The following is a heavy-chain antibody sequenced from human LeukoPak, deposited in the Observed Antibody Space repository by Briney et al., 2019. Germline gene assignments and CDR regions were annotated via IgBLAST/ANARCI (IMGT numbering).Heavy chain of an antibody. D-gene: IGHD3-10*01. CDR1: GFTFDDYG. Sequence: GGSLRLSCAASGFTFDDYGMSWVRQAPGKGLEWVSGINWNGGSTGYADSVKGRFTISRDNAKNSLYLQMNSLRAEDTAVYYCARLFSGSYYDGYYFDYWSQGTLVTVSS. V-gene: IGHV3-20*04. J-gene: IGHJ4*02. CDR3: ARLFSGSYYDGYYFDY. CDR2: INWNGGST.